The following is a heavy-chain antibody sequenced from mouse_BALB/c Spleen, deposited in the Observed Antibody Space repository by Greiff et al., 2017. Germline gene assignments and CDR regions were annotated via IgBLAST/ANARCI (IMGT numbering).Heavy chain of an antibody. V-gene: IGHV5-9-4*01. CDR1: GFTFSSYA. CDR3: ARDQYYGSSYYAMDY. J-gene: IGHJ4*01. D-gene: IGHD1-1*01. CDR2: ISSGGSYT. Sequence: DVQLVESGGGLVKPGGSPKLSCAASGFTFSSYAMSWVRQSPEKRLEWVAEISSGGSYTYYPDTVTGRFTISRDNAKNTLYLEMSSLRSEDTAMYYCARDQYYGSSYYAMDYWGQGTSVTVSS.